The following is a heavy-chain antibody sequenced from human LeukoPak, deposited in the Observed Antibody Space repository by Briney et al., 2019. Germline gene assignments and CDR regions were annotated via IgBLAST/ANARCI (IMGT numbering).Heavy chain of an antibody. Sequence: SETLSLTCAVYGGSFSGYYWSWIRQPPGKGLEWIGEINHSGSTNYNPSLKSRVTISVDTSKNQFSLKLSSVTAADTAVYYCAREWKLIDYWGQGTLVTVSS. CDR3: AREWKLIDY. CDR2: INHSGST. CDR1: GGSFSGYY. J-gene: IGHJ4*02. D-gene: IGHD1-26*01. V-gene: IGHV4-34*01.